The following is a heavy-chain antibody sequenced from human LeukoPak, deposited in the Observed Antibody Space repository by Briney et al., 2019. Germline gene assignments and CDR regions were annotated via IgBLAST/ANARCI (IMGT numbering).Heavy chain of an antibody. V-gene: IGHV3-23*01. CDR3: AKEVQDIVVVPAATGY. D-gene: IGHD2-2*01. CDR2: ISGSGGST. CDR1: GFTFSSYA. Sequence: PGGSLRLSCAASGFTFSSYAMSWVRQAPGKGLEWVSAISGSGGSTYYADSVKGRFTISRDNSKNTLYLQMNSLRAEDTAVYYCAKEVQDIVVVPAATGYWGQGTLVTVSS. J-gene: IGHJ4*02.